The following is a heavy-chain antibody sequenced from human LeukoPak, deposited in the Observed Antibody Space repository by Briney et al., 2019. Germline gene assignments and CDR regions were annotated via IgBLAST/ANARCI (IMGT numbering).Heavy chain of an antibody. J-gene: IGHJ4*02. CDR1: GFIFSSYA. D-gene: IGHD3-22*01. CDR2: ISTSSTYI. CDR3: TKTRMYNYDSRDFDY. V-gene: IGHV3-21*01. Sequence: GGSLRLSCAASGFIFSSYAMNWVRQAPGKGLEWVSSISTSSTYIFYADSVKGRFTISRDNAKNSLFLQMNSLRAEDTAVYYCTKTRMYNYDSRDFDYWGQGTLVTVSS.